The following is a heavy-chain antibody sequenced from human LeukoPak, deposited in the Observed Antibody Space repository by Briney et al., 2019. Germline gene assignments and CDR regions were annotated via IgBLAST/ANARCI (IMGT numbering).Heavy chain of an antibody. CDR1: GFTVGSNY. D-gene: IGHD1-26*01. J-gene: IGHJ4*02. CDR2: IYTGGST. Sequence: GGSLRLSCAASGFTVGSNYMSRVRQAPGKGLEWVSVIYTGGSTYYADSVKGRFTISRDYSKNTLYLQMNSLRAEDTAVYYCARVSRMLGTSTLDNWGQGTLVTVSS. V-gene: IGHV3-66*01. CDR3: ARVSRMLGTSTLDN.